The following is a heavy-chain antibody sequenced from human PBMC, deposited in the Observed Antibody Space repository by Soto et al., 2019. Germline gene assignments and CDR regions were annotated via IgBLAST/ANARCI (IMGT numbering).Heavy chain of an antibody. CDR3: AKDGPLWSSSWAFDY. Sequence: GGSLSLSCAATGFTFSSYAMSWVRQAPGKGLEWVSAISGSGGSTYYADSVKGRFTISRDNSKNTLYLQMNSLRAEDTAVYYCAKDGPLWSSSWAFDYWGQGTLVTVSS. D-gene: IGHD6-13*01. CDR1: GFTFSSYA. CDR2: ISGSGGST. V-gene: IGHV3-23*01. J-gene: IGHJ4*02.